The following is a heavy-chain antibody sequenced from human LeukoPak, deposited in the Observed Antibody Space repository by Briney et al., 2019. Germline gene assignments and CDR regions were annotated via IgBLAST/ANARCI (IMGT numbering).Heavy chain of an antibody. CDR3: ARQDVTMVRGVIFAFDM. J-gene: IGHJ3*02. CDR1: GGSISSSSYY. CDR2: IYYSGST. V-gene: IGHV4-39*01. D-gene: IGHD3-10*01. Sequence: SETLSLTCTVSGGSISSSSYYWGWIRQPPGKGLEWIGSIYYSGSTYYNPSLKSRVTTSVDTSKNQFSLKLSSVTAADTAVYYCARQDVTMVRGVIFAFDMWGQGTMVTVSS.